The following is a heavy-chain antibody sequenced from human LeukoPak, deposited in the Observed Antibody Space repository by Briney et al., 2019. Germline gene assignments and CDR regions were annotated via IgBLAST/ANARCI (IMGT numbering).Heavy chain of an antibody. CDR1: GGSISSGGYY. Sequence: SETLSLTCTVSGGSISSGGYYWSWIRQHPGKGLEWIGYIYYSGSTYYNPSLKSRVTISVDTSKNQFSLKLSSVTAADTAVYYCAREGMATIDYWGQGTLVTVSS. V-gene: IGHV4-31*03. CDR2: IYYSGST. J-gene: IGHJ4*02. CDR3: AREGMATIDY. D-gene: IGHD5-24*01.